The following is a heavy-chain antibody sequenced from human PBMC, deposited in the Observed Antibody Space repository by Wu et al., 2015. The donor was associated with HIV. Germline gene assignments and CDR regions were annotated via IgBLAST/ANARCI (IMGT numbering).Heavy chain of an antibody. Sequence: QVQLVQSGAEVKKPGASVKVSCKASGYTFTSYDINWVRQATGQGLEWMGWMNPNSGNTGYAQKFQGRVTMTRNTSISTAYMELSSLRSEDTAVYYCARLPLLYCSSTSCYGKPLDYWGQGTLVTVSS. CDR2: MNPNSGNT. J-gene: IGHJ4*02. CDR3: ARLPLLYCSSTSCYGKPLDY. D-gene: IGHD2-2*01. CDR1: GYTFTSYD. V-gene: IGHV1-8*01.